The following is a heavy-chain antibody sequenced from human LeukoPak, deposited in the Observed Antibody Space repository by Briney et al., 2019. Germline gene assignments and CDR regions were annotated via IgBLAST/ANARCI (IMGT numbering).Heavy chain of an antibody. CDR3: ARVVVAGMIVVVTDYFDY. CDR1: GGSISSGGYY. D-gene: IGHD3-22*01. CDR2: IYYSGST. Sequence: SQTLSLTCTVSGGSISSGGYYWSWIRQHPGKGLEWIGYIYYSGSTYYNPSLKSRVTISVDTSKNQFSLKLSSVTAADTAVYYCARVVVAGMIVVVTDYFDYWGQGTLVTVSS. V-gene: IGHV4-31*03. J-gene: IGHJ4*02.